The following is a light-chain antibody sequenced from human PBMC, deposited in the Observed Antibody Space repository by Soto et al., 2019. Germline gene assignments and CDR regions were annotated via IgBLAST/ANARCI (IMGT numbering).Light chain of an antibody. J-gene: IGLJ2*01. CDR2: EGS. CDR3: CSFAVGSTLV. V-gene: IGLV2-23*01. Sequence: QPVLTQPASVCGSPGQSITISCTGTSSDVGTYNLVSWHQHHPGKAPKLIIYEGSKRPSGVSNRFSGSKSGNTASLTISGLQAEDEADYYCCSFAVGSTLVFGGGTKLTVL. CDR1: SSDVGTYNL.